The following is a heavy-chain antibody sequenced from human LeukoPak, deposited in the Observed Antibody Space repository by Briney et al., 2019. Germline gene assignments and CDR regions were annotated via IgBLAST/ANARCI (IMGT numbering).Heavy chain of an antibody. CDR3: AKDLYYDFWSGYND. D-gene: IGHD3-3*01. CDR1: GFIFSSYA. V-gene: IGHV3-23*01. Sequence: SGGTLRLSCAASGFIFSSYAMSWVRQPPGMGLEWVSTISGSGGSTYYADSVKGRFTISRDNSKNTLYLQMHSLRAEDTAVYYCAKDLYYDFWSGYNDWGQGTLVTVSS. CDR2: ISGSGGST. J-gene: IGHJ4*02.